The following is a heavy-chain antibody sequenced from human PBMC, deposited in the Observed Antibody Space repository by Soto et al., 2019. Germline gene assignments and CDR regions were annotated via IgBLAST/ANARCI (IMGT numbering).Heavy chain of an antibody. CDR3: ARLPNSGANAPFDF. D-gene: IGHD1-26*01. J-gene: IGHJ4*02. CDR2: IHYSGIT. CDR1: GVSISSHY. Sequence: QVQLQESSSRLVKPSETLSLTCTVSGVSISSHYWSWVRQPPGKGLECIGYIHYSGITIYNPSLKGRVTISLDTSSNQFSLKLTSVTAADTAVYYCARLPNSGANAPFDFWGQGTLVTVSS. V-gene: IGHV4-59*08.